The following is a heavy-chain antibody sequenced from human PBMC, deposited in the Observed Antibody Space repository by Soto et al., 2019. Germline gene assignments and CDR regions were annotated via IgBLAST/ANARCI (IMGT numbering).Heavy chain of an antibody. Sequence: GGSLSLSCAASGFTFSTYEMNWVRQAPGKGLEWVSYITSSGNTIYYADSVKGRFTISRDSANNSLYMQMNSLRAEDTAVYYCARAAAAGPIDYWGQGTLVTVSS. D-gene: IGHD6-13*01. CDR1: GFTFSTYE. CDR3: ARAAAAGPIDY. J-gene: IGHJ4*02. CDR2: ITSSGNTI. V-gene: IGHV3-48*03.